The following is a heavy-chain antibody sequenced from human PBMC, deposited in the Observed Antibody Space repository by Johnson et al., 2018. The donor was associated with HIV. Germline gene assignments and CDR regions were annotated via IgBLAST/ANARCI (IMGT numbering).Heavy chain of an antibody. V-gene: IGHV3-33*06. CDR2: IWYDGNNK. CDR1: GFTFSSYG. CDR3: AKDMWGAARGAFGI. Sequence: QVQLVESGGGVVQPGRSLRPSCAASGFTFSSYGMHWVRQAPGKGLEWVAVIWYDGNNKYYADSVKGRFTISRDNSKNKLYLQMNSLRDEDTAVYSCAKDMWGAARGAFGIWRQRTMVTVSS. D-gene: IGHD2-15*01. J-gene: IGHJ3*02.